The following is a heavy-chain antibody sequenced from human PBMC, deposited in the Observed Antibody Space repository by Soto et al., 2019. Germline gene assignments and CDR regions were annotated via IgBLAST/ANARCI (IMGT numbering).Heavy chain of an antibody. CDR2: IYWDDDK. CDR3: AHSRSYGDYEGQGPISWFDP. V-gene: IGHV2-5*02. D-gene: IGHD4-17*01. J-gene: IGHJ5*02. CDR1: GFSLSTSGVG. Sequence: QITLKESGPTLVKPTQTLTLTCTFSGFSLSTSGVGVGWIRQPPGKALEWLALIYWDDDKRYSPSLKSRLTITKDTTXXQXVXXMTHMDPVDTATYYCAHSRSYGDYEGQGPISWFDPWGQGTLVTVSS.